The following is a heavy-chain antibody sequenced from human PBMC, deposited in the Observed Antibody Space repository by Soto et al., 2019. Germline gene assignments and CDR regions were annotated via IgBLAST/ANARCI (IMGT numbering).Heavy chain of an antibody. D-gene: IGHD3-10*02. CDR3: ARPRRSGYYVSDYFDY. CDR2: ISYDGSNK. Sequence: QVQLVESGGGVVQPGRSLRLSCAASGFTFSSYGMHWVRQAPGKGLEWVAVISYDGSNKYYADSVKGRFTISRDNSKNALYLQMNSLRAEDTAVYYCARPRRSGYYVSDYFDYWGQGTLVTVSS. CDR1: GFTFSSYG. V-gene: IGHV3-30*03. J-gene: IGHJ4*02.